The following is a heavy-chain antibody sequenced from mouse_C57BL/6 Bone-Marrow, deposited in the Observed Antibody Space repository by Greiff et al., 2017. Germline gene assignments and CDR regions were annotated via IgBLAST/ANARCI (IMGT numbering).Heavy chain of an antibody. D-gene: IGHD1-1*01. J-gene: IGHJ3*01. Sequence: QVQLQQPGAELVRPGSSVQLSCKASGYTFTSYWLDWVKQRPGQGLAWIGNIYPSDSDTHYNQKFKDKATLTVDKSSSTAYMQLSSLTSEDSAVYYCARDGIYYYGSSRFAYWGQGTLVTVSA. V-gene: IGHV1-61*01. CDR3: ARDGIYYYGSSRFAY. CDR2: IYPSDSDT. CDR1: GYTFTSYW.